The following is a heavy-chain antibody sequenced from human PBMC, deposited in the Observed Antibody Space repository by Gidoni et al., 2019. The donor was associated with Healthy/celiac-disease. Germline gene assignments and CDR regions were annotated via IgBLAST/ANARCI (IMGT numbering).Heavy chain of an antibody. D-gene: IGHD2-15*01. CDR3: ARGPNIVEVDY. CDR2: IWYDGSNK. Sequence: QVQLVESGGGVVQPGRSLRPSCAASGFTFSGYGMHWVSQAPGKGLGWLAVIWYDGSNKYCADSVKGRFTISRDNSKNTLYLQMNSLRAEGTAVYYCARGPNIVEVDYWGQGTLVTVSS. CDR1: GFTFSGYG. V-gene: IGHV3-33*08. J-gene: IGHJ4*02.